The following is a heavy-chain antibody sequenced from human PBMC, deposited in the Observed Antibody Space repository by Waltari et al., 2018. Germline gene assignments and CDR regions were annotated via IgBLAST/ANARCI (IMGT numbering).Heavy chain of an antibody. CDR3: AREHCSSTSCLTGAYGMDV. V-gene: IGHV3-33*01. Sequence: QVQLVESGGGVVQPGRSLRLSCAASGFTFSSYGMHWVRQAPGKGLEWVAVIWYVGSNRYYADSVKARFTISRDNSKNTRFLQMNSLRAEDTAVYYCAREHCSSTSCLTGAYGMDVWGQGTTVTVSS. J-gene: IGHJ6*02. D-gene: IGHD2-2*01. CDR2: IWYVGSNR. CDR1: GFTFSSYG.